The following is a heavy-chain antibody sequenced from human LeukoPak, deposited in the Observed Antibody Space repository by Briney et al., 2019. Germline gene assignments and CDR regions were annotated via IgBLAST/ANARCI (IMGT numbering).Heavy chain of an antibody. CDR2: ISNDGSNK. Sequence: PGGSLRLFCVASGFTFSSYGMHWVRQAPGKGLEWVAVISNDGSNKYYADSVKGRFTISRDNSKNTLYLQMNSLRAEDTAVYYCAKARGAFDIWGRGTIVTVSS. J-gene: IGHJ3*02. V-gene: IGHV3-30*18. CDR3: AKARGAFDI. CDR1: GFTFSSYG.